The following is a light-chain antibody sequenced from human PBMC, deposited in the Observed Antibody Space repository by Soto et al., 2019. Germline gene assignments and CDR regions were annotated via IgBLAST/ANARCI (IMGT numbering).Light chain of an antibody. V-gene: IGLV1-51*01. Sequence: QSVLTQPPSVSAAPGQKVTISCSGGSSNIGNNYVSWYQQLPGTAPKLLIYDINKRPSGIPDRFSGSKSGTSATLGITGLQTGDEADYYCGTWDSSLSVGVFGGGTKLTVL. CDR1: SSNIGNNY. J-gene: IGLJ2*01. CDR2: DIN. CDR3: GTWDSSLSVGV.